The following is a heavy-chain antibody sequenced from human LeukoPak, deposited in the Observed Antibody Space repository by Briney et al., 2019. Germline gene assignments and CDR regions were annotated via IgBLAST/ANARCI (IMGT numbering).Heavy chain of an antibody. CDR3: ARDDRLSYGLFY. V-gene: IGHV4-4*07. CDR1: GGSFNGYY. J-gene: IGHJ4*02. CDR2: IYTSGST. D-gene: IGHD5-18*01. Sequence: SETLSLTCAVYGGSFNGYYWSWIRQPAGKGLEWIGRIYTSGSTNYNPSLKSRVTISVDTSKNQFSLKLSSVTAADTAVYYCARDDRLSYGLFYWGQGTLVTVSS.